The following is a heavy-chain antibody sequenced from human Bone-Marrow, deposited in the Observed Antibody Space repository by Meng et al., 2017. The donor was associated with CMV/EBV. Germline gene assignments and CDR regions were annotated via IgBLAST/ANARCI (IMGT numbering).Heavy chain of an antibody. D-gene: IGHD2-2*02. Sequence: GESLKISCAASGFTFSSYSMNWVRQAPGKGLEWVSSISSSSSYIYYADSVKGRFTISRDNAKNSLYPQMNSLRAEDTAVYYCARLYCSSTSCYMGYRAFDIWGQGTMVTVSS. J-gene: IGHJ3*02. CDR1: GFTFSSYS. CDR2: ISSSSSYI. V-gene: IGHV3-21*01. CDR3: ARLYCSSTSCYMGYRAFDI.